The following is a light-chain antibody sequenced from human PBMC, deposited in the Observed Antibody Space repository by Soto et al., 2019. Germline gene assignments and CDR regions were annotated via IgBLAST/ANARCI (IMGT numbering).Light chain of an antibody. Sequence: DIVLTQSPVTLSLSPGDRATLSCRASETVSSYLLWYQQKPGQDPRLVIYDASKRATGIPARFSGSGSETDFTLTISSLEPKDVGVYYCLHRMNWPLTFGQGTRLEI. V-gene: IGKV3-11*01. CDR3: LHRMNWPLT. CDR1: ETVSSY. CDR2: DAS. J-gene: IGKJ5*01.